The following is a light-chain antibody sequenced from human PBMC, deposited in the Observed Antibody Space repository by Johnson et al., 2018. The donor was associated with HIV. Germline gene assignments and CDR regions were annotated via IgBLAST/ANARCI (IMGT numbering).Light chain of an antibody. J-gene: IGLJ1*01. V-gene: IGLV1-51*01. CDR2: DNN. CDR3: GTWDTSLSASYV. CDR1: SSNIGNNY. Sequence: QSVLTQSPSVSAAPGQKVTISCSGSSSNIGNNYVSWYQQLPGTAPKLLIYDNNKRPSGTPDRFSGSKSGTSATLGITGLQTGDEADYYCGTWDTSLSASYVFGTGTKVTVL.